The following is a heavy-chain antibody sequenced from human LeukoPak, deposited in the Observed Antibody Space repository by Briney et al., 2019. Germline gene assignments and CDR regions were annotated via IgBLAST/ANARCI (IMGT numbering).Heavy chain of an antibody. D-gene: IGHD2-2*01. V-gene: IGHV4-39*01. CDR1: GGSISSSTYF. CDR2: IYYTGST. CDR3: AKLVVIIDAFDI. J-gene: IGHJ3*02. Sequence: PSETLSLTYTVSGGSISSSTYFWGWIRQPPGKGLEWIGSIYYTGSTYYNPSLKSRVTISVDTSKNQFSLKLSSVTAADTAVYYCAKLVVIIDAFDIWGQGTMVTVSS.